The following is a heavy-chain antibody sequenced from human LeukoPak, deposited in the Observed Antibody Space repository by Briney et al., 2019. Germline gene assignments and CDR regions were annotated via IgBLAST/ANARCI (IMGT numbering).Heavy chain of an antibody. V-gene: IGHV4-38-2*02. D-gene: IGHD3-22*01. CDR2: IYHSGST. Sequence: KPSETLSLTCIVSGYSINSGYHWGWIRQPPGKGLEWIGIIYHSGSTYYNPSLKSRVTISIDTSKNQFSLKLSSVTAADTAVYYCARHYLYDTSGDGTYYFDYWGQGTLVTVSS. CDR3: ARHYLYDTSGDGTYYFDY. J-gene: IGHJ4*02. CDR1: GYSINSGYH.